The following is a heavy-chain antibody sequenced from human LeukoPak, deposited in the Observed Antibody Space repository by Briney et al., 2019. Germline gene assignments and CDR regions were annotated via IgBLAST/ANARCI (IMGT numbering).Heavy chain of an antibody. D-gene: IGHD5-18*01. CDR2: ISYDGSNK. CDR1: GFTFSSYA. J-gene: IGHJ4*02. CDR3: ARDRADGYNFGDYFDS. V-gene: IGHV3-30-3*01. Sequence: GGSLGLSCAASGFTFSSYAMHWVRQAPGKGLEWVAVISYDGSNKYYANSVKGRFTISRDNSKNTLYLQMNSLRAEDTAVYYCARDRADGYNFGDYFDSWGQGILVTVSS.